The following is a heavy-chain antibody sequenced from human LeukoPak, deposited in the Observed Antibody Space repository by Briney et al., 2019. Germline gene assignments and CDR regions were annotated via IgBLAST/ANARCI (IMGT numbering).Heavy chain of an antibody. V-gene: IGHV4-61*02. J-gene: IGHJ5*02. Sequence: SETLSLTCTVSGGSISSSSYYWSWIRQPAGKGLEWIGRIYTSGSTNYNPSLKSRVTTSVDTSKNQFSLKLSSVTAADTAVYYCARGGMRYDSSGYYYEESWFDPWGQGTLVTVSS. CDR3: ARGGMRYDSSGYYYEESWFDP. CDR1: GGSISSSSYY. CDR2: IYTSGST. D-gene: IGHD3-22*01.